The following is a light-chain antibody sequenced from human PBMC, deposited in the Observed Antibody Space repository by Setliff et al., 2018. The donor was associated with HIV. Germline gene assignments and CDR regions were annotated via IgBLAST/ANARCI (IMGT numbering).Light chain of an antibody. J-gene: IGLJ1*01. CDR1: SSDVGGYSY. V-gene: IGLV2-14*01. CDR2: EVS. CDR3: SSYTSSSTLWV. Sequence: QSVLAQPASVSGSPGQSITISCTGTSSDVGGYSYVSWYQQHPGKAPKLMISEVSNRPSGVSNRFSGSKSGNTASLTISGLQAEDEADYYCSSYTSSSTLWVFGTGTKVTVL.